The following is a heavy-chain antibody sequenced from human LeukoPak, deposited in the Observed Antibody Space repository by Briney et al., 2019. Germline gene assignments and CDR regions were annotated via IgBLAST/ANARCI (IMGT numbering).Heavy chain of an antibody. D-gene: IGHD1-26*01. J-gene: IGHJ4*02. CDR3: AREVVLRATYFDS. CDR1: GLSVSSNSAA. Sequence: SQTLSLTCAISGLSVSSNSAAWNWIRQSPSRGLEWLGRTYYRSKWYTDYALSVKSRIIINPDTSKDQISLQLNSVTPEDTAVYYCAREVVLRATYFDSWGQGTLVTVSS. CDR2: TYYRSKWYT. V-gene: IGHV6-1*01.